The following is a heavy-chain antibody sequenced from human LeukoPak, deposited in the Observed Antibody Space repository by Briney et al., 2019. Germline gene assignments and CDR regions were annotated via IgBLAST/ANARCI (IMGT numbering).Heavy chain of an antibody. CDR2: ISWNSGSI. CDR3: AKAFYDSSGSLTLVSMDV. Sequence: GRSLRLSCAASGFTFDDYAMHWVRQAPGKGLEWVSGISWNSGSIGYADSVKGRFTISRDNAKNSLYLQMNSLRAEDTALYYCAKAFYDSSGSLTLVSMDVWGQGTTVTVSS. D-gene: IGHD3-22*01. CDR1: GFTFDDYA. V-gene: IGHV3-9*01. J-gene: IGHJ6*02.